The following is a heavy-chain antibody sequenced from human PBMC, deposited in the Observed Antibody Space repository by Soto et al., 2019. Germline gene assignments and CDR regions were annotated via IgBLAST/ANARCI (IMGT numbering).Heavy chain of an antibody. CDR2: IWYDASKQ. V-gene: IGHV3-33*01. Sequence: XESLSLSFETSGFIFSVYGMHWVRQAPGKGLEWVAVIWYDASKQFYAASVEGRFTISRDNSKAILYLQMNSLRAEDTAVYYCADWAEGATEVHWGQGTLVTVSS. D-gene: IGHD2-15*01. CDR1: GFIFSVYG. CDR3: ADWAEGATEVH. J-gene: IGHJ4*02.